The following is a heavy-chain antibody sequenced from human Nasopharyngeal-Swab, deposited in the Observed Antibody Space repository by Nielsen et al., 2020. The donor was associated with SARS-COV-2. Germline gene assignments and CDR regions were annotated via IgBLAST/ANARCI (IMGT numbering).Heavy chain of an antibody. D-gene: IGHD6-13*01. J-gene: IGHJ4*02. Sequence: GESLKISCAASGFTFSSYAMSWVRQAPGKGLEWVSAISGSGGSTYYADSVKGRFTISRDNSKNTLYLQMNSLRAEDTAVYYCAKPRWSSSWDYFDYWGQGTLVTVPQ. CDR2: ISGSGGST. CDR3: AKPRWSSSWDYFDY. CDR1: GFTFSSYA. V-gene: IGHV3-23*01.